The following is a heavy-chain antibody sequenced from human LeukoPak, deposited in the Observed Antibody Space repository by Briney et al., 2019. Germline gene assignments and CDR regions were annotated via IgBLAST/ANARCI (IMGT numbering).Heavy chain of an antibody. D-gene: IGHD6-13*01. CDR3: ARDLDGSSGCDY. J-gene: IGHJ4*02. Sequence: ASVKVSCKASGYTFTGYFMHWVRQAPGQGLEWMGWINPNSGGTNYAQKFQGRVIMTRDTSISAAYIELSRLRSDDTAVYYCARDLDGSSGCDYWGQGTLVTVSS. CDR2: INPNSGGT. CDR1: GYTFTGYF. V-gene: IGHV1-2*02.